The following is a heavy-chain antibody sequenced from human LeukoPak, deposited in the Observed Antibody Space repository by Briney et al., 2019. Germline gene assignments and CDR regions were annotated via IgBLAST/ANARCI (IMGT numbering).Heavy chain of an antibody. CDR1: GFTFSSYW. CDR3: ARARGGYDFDY. D-gene: IGHD5-12*01. V-gene: IGHV3-7*03. Sequence: GGSLRLSCAASGFTFSSYWMSWVRQAPGKGLERVANIKQDGSEKYYVDSVKGRFTISRDNAKNSLYLQLNSLRAEDTAVYYCARARGGYDFDYWGQGTLVTVSS. J-gene: IGHJ4*02. CDR2: IKQDGSEK.